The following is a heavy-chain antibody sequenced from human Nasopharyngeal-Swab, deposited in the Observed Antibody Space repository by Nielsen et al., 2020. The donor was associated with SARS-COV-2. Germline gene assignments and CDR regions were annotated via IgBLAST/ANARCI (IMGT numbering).Heavy chain of an antibody. CDR2: INHSGST. CDR1: GGSFSGYY. Sequence: GSLTLSCAVYGGSFSGYYWSWIRQPPATGLEWIGEINHSGSTNSNPSLKSRVTISVDTSKNQFSLKLSCVTAADTAVYYCASRYCTGGVCYLPGTKANWFDPWGQGTLVTVSS. CDR3: ASRYCTGGVCYLPGTKANWFDP. V-gene: IGHV4-34*01. D-gene: IGHD2-8*02. J-gene: IGHJ5*02.